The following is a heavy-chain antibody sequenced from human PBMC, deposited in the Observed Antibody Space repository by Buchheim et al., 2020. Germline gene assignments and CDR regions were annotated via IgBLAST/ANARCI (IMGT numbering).Heavy chain of an antibody. CDR3: ARDRGGPAAMYYFDY. Sequence: VQVWESGGGLVQPGGSLRLSCAASGFTFSSYAMHWVRQAPGKGLEWVAVISYDGSNKYYADSVKGRFTISRDNSKNTLYLQMNSLRAEDTAVYYCARDRGGPAAMYYFDYWGQGTL. D-gene: IGHD2-2*01. J-gene: IGHJ4*02. CDR2: ISYDGSNK. CDR1: GFTFSSYA. V-gene: IGHV3-30-3*01.